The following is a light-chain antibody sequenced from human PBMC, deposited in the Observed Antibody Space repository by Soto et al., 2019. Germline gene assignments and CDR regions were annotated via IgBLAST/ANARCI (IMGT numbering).Light chain of an antibody. CDR1: SSNIGSNY. CDR3: AAWDDSLSGPL. V-gene: IGLV1-47*01. J-gene: IGLJ2*01. CDR2: RNN. Sequence: QSVLTQPPSASGTPGQSVTISCSGSSSNIGSNYVYWYQQLPGTAPKLLIYRNNQRPSGVPDRFSGSKSGTSASLAISGLRSEDEADYYCAAWDDSLSGPLFGGGTKLTVL.